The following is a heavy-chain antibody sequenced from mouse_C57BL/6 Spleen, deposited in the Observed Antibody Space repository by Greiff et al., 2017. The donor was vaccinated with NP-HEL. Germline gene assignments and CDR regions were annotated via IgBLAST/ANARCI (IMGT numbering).Heavy chain of an antibody. D-gene: IGHD2-1*01. CDR2: INPSSGYT. CDR3: ARGDGNYFDY. Sequence: VKLVESGAELARPGASVKMSCKASGYTFTSYTMHWVKQRPGQGLEWIGYINPSSGYTKYNQKFKDKATLTADKSSSTAYMQLSSLTSEDSAVYYCARGDGNYFDYWGQGTTLTVSS. J-gene: IGHJ2*01. CDR1: GYTFTSYT. V-gene: IGHV1-4*01.